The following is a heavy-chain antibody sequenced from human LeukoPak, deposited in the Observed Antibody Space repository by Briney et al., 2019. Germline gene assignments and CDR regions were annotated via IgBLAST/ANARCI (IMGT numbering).Heavy chain of an antibody. CDR2: ISYDGSNK. CDR3: ARGRWLQAFFDY. V-gene: IGHV3-30-3*01. Sequence: PATSLRLSCASSGFTLSSYPMNCVRQAPGMWLDWAAVISYDGSNKYYADSVKGRFTISRDNSKNTLYVQMNSLRAEDTAVYSCARGRWLQAFFDYWGQGTLVTVSS. CDR1: GFTLSSYP. D-gene: IGHD5-24*01. J-gene: IGHJ4*02.